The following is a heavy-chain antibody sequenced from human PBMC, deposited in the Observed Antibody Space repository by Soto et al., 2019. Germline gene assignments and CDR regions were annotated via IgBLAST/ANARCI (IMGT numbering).Heavy chain of an antibody. V-gene: IGHV1-69*13. CDR1: GGTFSSYA. D-gene: IGHD5-18*01. Sequence: SVKVSCKASGGTFSSYAISWVRQAPGQGLEWMGGIIPIFGTTNYAQKFQGRVTITADESTSTAYMELSSLRSEDTAVYYCARDRTGYSGFATSDTAMVLGYWGQGTLVTVSS. CDR3: ARDRTGYSGFATSDTAMVLGY. J-gene: IGHJ4*02. CDR2: IIPIFGTT.